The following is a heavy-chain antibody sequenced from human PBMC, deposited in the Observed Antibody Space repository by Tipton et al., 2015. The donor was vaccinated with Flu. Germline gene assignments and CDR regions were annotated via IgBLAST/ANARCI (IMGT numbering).Heavy chain of an antibody. CDR3: ARAESRVCAGYYFGLDV. D-gene: IGHD6-13*01. CDR2: IHTSGTS. V-gene: IGHV4-61*02. J-gene: IGHJ6*02. CDR1: GGSISDGNFF. Sequence: TLSLTCTVSGGSISDGNFFWHWLRPPAGQPLEWIGRIHTSGTSYYQPSLKSRTTISVDTSKNLFPLNVGSVTAADTAMYFCARAESRVCAGYYFGLDVWGQGNTVTVSS.